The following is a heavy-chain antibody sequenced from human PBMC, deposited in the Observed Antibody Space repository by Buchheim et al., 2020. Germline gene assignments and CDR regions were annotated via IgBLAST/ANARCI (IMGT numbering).Heavy chain of an antibody. CDR2: IKSDGSEK. CDR3: ARGGKIAVTTAAS. J-gene: IGHJ5*02. D-gene: IGHD6-19*01. Sequence: QLVESGGGLVQPGGSPRLSCAASGFTFSNYWMSWVRQAPGKGLEWVANIKSDGSEKYYVDSVKGRFTISRDNAKKQLYLQMNSLRDEDTAVYYCARGGKIAVTTAASWGRGTL. V-gene: IGHV3-7*03. CDR1: GFTFSNYW.